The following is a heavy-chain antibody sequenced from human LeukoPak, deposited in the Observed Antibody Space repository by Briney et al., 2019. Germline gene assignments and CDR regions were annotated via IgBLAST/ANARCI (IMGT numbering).Heavy chain of an antibody. Sequence: GGSLRLSCAASGFTFSSYEMNWVRQAPGKGLEWVSVIYSGGSTYYADSVKGRFTISRDNSKNTLYLQMISLRAEDTAVYYCASGAFFDPWGQGTLVTVSS. V-gene: IGHV3-53*01. J-gene: IGHJ5*02. CDR2: IYSGGST. CDR1: GFTFSSYE. CDR3: ASGAFFDP. D-gene: IGHD1-26*01.